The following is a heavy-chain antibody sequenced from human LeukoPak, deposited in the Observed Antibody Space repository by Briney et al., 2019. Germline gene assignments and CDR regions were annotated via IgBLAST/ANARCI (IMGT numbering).Heavy chain of an antibody. CDR1: GYTFTGYY. Sequence: ASVKVSCKASGYTFTGYYMHWVRQAPGQGLDWLGWIHPDSGGTNSAQKFQGRVTMTRDTSIRTVYMELSRLKSDDTAVYYYARAPRGYCSGGSCFDYWGQGTLVTVSS. J-gene: IGHJ4*02. D-gene: IGHD2-15*01. V-gene: IGHV1-2*02. CDR3: ARAPRGYCSGGSCFDY. CDR2: IHPDSGGT.